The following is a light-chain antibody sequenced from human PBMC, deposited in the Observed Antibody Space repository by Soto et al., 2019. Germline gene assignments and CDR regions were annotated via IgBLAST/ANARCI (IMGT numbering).Light chain of an antibody. J-gene: IGKJ1*01. CDR3: MQGTYLRT. Sequence: DIVMTQSPLSLPVTLGQPASISCRSSQSLVHSDGNTYLNWFQQRPGQSPRRLIYKVSNRDSGVPDRFSGSGSGTDLTLKISRVEDEDVGVYYCMQGTYLRTFGQGTKVDIK. V-gene: IGKV2-30*02. CDR2: KVS. CDR1: QSLVHSDGNTY.